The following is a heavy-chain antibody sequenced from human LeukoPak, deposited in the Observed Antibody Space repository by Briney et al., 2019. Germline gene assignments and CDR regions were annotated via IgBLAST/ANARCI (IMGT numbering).Heavy chain of an antibody. V-gene: IGHV4-39*07. Sequence: LETLSLTCTVSGGSISSSSYYWGWIRQPPGKGLEWIGSIYYSGSTYYNPSLKSRVTISVDTSKNQFSLKLSSVTAADTAVYYCARGVDIVVVPAAPYYMDVWGKGTTVTVSS. CDR2: IYYSGST. CDR1: GGSISSSSYY. J-gene: IGHJ6*03. CDR3: ARGVDIVVVPAAPYYMDV. D-gene: IGHD2-2*01.